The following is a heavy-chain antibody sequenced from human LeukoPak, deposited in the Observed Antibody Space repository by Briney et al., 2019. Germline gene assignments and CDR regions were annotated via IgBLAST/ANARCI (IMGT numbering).Heavy chain of an antibody. V-gene: IGHV3-23*01. CDR1: GFTFSSYA. CDR2: ISGSGGST. D-gene: IGHD3-10*01. Sequence: PGGSLRLSSAASGFTFSSYAMSWVRQAPGKGLEWVSAISGSGGSTYYADSVKGRFTISRDNSKNTLYLQMNSLRAEDTAVYYCAKLLRFSSGSAFDYWGQGTLVTVSS. CDR3: AKLLRFSSGSAFDY. J-gene: IGHJ4*02.